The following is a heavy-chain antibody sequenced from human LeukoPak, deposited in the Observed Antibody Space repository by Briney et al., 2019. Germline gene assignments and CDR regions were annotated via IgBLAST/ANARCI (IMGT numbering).Heavy chain of an antibody. J-gene: IGHJ4*02. Sequence: SETLSLTCTVSGGSISSYYWSWIRQPPGKGLEWIGYIYTSGSTNYNPSLKSRVTISVDTSKNQFSLKLSSVTAADTAVYYCAREGLYYDSSGYYFDYWGQGTLVTVSS. CDR3: AREGLYYDSSGYYFDY. CDR2: IYTSGST. D-gene: IGHD3-22*01. CDR1: GGSISSYY. V-gene: IGHV4-4*09.